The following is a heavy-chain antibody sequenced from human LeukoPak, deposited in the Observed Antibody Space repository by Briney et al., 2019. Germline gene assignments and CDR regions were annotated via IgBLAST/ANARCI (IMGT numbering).Heavy chain of an antibody. V-gene: IGHV1-2*02. CDR1: GYTVTGYY. CDR3: AKSIGGYYDSSKAFDI. CDR2: INPNSGGT. D-gene: IGHD3-22*01. Sequence: GASVKVSCKASGYTVTGYYMHWLRQAPGQGLEWMGWINPNSGGTNYAQKFQGRVTMTRDTSISTAYMELSRLRSDDTAVYYCAKSIGGYYDSSKAFDIWGQGTMVTVSS. J-gene: IGHJ3*02.